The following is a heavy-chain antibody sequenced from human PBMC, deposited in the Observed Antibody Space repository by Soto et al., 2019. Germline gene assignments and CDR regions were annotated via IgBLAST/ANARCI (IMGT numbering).Heavy chain of an antibody. CDR1: GGSVSSGSYY. D-gene: IGHD2-15*01. CDR3: ASRRGGYCSGGSCYLFDY. V-gene: IGHV4-61*01. Sequence: PSETLSLTCTVSGGSVSSGSYYWSWIRQPTGKGLEWIGYIYYSGSTNYNPSLKSRVTISVDTSKNQSSLKLSSVTAADTAVYYCASRRGGYCSGGSCYLFDYWGQGTLVTVSS. J-gene: IGHJ4*02. CDR2: IYYSGST.